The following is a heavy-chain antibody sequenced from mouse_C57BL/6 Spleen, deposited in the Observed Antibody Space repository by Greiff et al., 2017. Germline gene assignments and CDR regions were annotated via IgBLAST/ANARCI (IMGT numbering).Heavy chain of an antibody. CDR1: GYTFTDYY. CDR2: INPNNGGT. V-gene: IGHV1-26*01. CDR3: ASAQSDGFAY. Sequence: VQLQQSGPELVKPGASVKISCKASGYTFTDYYMNWVKQSHGKSLEWIGDINPNNGGTSYNQKFKGKATLTVDKSSSTAYMELRSLTSEDSAVYYCASAQSDGFAYWGQGTLVTVAA. J-gene: IGHJ3*01. D-gene: IGHD1-1*01.